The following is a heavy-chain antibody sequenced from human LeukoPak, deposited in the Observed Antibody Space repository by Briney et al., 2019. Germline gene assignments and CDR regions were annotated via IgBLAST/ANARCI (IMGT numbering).Heavy chain of an antibody. J-gene: IGHJ6*02. CDR1: GGSFSGYY. V-gene: IGHV4-34*01. CDR2: INHSGST. Sequence: SETLSLTCAVYGGSFSGYYWSWIRQPPGKGLEWIGEINHSGSTNYNPSLKSRVTISVDTSKYQFSLKLSSVTAADTAVYYCARAKLWFGELFKYYYYGMDVWGQGTTVTVSS. CDR3: ARAKLWFGELFKYYYYGMDV. D-gene: IGHD3-10*01.